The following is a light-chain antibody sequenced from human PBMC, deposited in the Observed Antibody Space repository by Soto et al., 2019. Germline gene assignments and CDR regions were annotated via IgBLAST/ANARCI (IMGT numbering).Light chain of an antibody. CDR3: QQVKNNLPLT. V-gene: IGKV1-39*01. CDR2: EAS. CDR1: ESISNN. Sequence: DIQMTQSPSSLSASVGDRVTITCRASESISNNLNWYQQKPGKAPKVLIYEASTLQSGVPSRFSGSGSGTDFTLTISSLQPEDFATYYCQQVKNNLPLTFGGGTKVEIK. J-gene: IGKJ4*01.